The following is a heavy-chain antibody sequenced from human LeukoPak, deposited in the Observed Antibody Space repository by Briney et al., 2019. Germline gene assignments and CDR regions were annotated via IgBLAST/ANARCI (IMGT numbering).Heavy chain of an antibody. J-gene: IGHJ4*02. CDR3: PRELEMSIIYSYFDY. V-gene: IGHV6-1*01. Sequence: SQTLSLTSALSGVSVSSTIAAWDWVRQSPSRGLEWLGRTYYRSKWYNDYAVSVKSRITINPDTSKNQFSLQLNSVTPEDTAVYYCPRELEMSIIYSYFDYGGQGTLVTVSS. D-gene: IGHD5-24*01. CDR1: GVSVSSTIAA. CDR2: TYYRSKWYN.